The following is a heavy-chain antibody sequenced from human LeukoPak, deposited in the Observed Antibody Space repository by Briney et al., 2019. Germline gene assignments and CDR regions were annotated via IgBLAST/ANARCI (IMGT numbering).Heavy chain of an antibody. CDR3: ARDWSVEYCSGGSCYSDYYYYYMDV. Sequence: GGSLRLSCAASGFTFSSYSMNWVRQAPGKGLEWVSYISSSSSTTYYADSVKGRFTISRDNAKNSLYLQMNSLRAEDTAVYYCARDWSVEYCSGGSCYSDYYYYYMDVWGKGTTVTVSS. D-gene: IGHD2-15*01. J-gene: IGHJ6*03. CDR2: ISSSSSTT. CDR1: GFTFSSYS. V-gene: IGHV3-48*01.